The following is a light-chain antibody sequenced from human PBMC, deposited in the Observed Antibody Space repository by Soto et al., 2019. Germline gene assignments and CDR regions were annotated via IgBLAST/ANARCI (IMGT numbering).Light chain of an antibody. J-gene: IGKJ5*01. CDR2: GAS. V-gene: IGKV3-15*01. Sequence: EIVMTQSPATLSVSPGERATLSCRASQSVGSTLACYQQKPGQAPRLLIYGASTRATSISARFSGSGSATDFTLTISSLQSEDFAVYYCQQYNQWPITFGQGTRLEIK. CDR1: QSVGST. CDR3: QQYNQWPIT.